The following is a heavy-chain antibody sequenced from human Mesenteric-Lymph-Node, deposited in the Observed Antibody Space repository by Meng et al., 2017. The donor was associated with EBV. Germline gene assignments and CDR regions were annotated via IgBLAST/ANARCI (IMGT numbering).Heavy chain of an antibody. CDR3: ARGLGGSGKYHFDF. D-gene: IGHD3-10*01. V-gene: IGHV4-4*02. CDR1: GGSIYESHW. Sequence: QVQPHGSGPGRVNPSGTLSLPCGVSGGSIYESHWWGWVRQPPGKGLEWIGETYHSGSSNYSPSLKSRVSMSVDNSKNQFSLTLHSVTAADTAVYYCARGLGGSGKYHFDFWGPGILVTVSS. J-gene: IGHJ4*02. CDR2: TYHSGSS.